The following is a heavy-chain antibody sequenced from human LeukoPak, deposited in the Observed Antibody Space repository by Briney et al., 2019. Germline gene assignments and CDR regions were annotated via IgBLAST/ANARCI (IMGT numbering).Heavy chain of an antibody. CDR3: ARLPFTGGETLNWFDP. Sequence: GGSLRLSCAASGFTFSSYGMHWVRQAPGKGLEWVAVISYDGSNKYYADSVKGRFTISRDNANNSLYLQMNSLRAEDTAVYYFARLPFTGGETLNWFDPWGQGTLVTVSS. D-gene: IGHD3-16*01. CDR1: GFTFSSYG. J-gene: IGHJ5*02. V-gene: IGHV3-30*03. CDR2: ISYDGSNK.